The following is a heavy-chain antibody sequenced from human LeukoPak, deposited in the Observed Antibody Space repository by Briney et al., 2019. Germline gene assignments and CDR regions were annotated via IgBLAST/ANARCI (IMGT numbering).Heavy chain of an antibody. Sequence: SETLSLTCTVSGGSISSYYWSWIRQPPGKGLEWIGYIYYSGSTNYNPSLESRVTISVDTSKNQFSLKLSSVTAADTAVYYCASGIAVAYPYFDYWGQGTLVTVSS. CDR3: ASGIAVAYPYFDY. J-gene: IGHJ4*02. D-gene: IGHD6-19*01. V-gene: IGHV4-59*01. CDR2: IYYSGST. CDR1: GGSISSYY.